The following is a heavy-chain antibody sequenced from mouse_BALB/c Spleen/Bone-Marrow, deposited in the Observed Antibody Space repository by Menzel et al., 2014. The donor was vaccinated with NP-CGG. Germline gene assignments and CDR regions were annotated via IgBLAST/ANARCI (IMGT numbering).Heavy chain of an antibody. V-gene: IGHV1-4*01. D-gene: IGHD2-3*01. CDR3: ARSMIIYFAMDY. Sequence: VQLQQSGAELARPGASLKMSCRTSGYTFTSYTVHWIKQRPGQGLEWIGYINPSSNYTNYNQKFKDKATLTADKSSNTAYMRLSSLTSEDSAVYYCARSMIIYFAMDYWGQGTSVTVSS. J-gene: IGHJ4*01. CDR1: GYTFTSYT. CDR2: INPSSNYT.